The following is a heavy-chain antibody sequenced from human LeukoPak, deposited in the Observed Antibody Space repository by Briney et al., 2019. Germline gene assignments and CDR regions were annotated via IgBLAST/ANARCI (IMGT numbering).Heavy chain of an antibody. J-gene: IGHJ4*02. CDR2: IIPMFGTP. CDR3: ARAWGGYDTSGPFDY. Sequence: SVKVSCKASGGTFSTYAISWVRQAPGQGLEWMGGIIPMFGTPNYAQKFQGRVTITTGESTSTAYMGLSSLRSEDTAVYYCARAWGGYDTSGPFDYWGQGTLVTVSS. V-gene: IGHV1-69*05. CDR1: GGTFSTYA. D-gene: IGHD3-22*01.